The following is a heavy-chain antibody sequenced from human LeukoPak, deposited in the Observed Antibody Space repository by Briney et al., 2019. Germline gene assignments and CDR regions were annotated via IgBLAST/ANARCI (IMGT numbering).Heavy chain of an antibody. CDR1: GFMFSSNW. J-gene: IGHJ3*02. D-gene: IGHD6-13*01. CDR3: ARSYSSSFHDAFDI. Sequence: GGSLRLSCAASGFMFSSNWMSWVRQAPGKGLEWVSVIYSGGSTYFADSVKGRFTISRDNSKNTLYLQMNSLRAEDTAVYYCARSYSSSFHDAFDIWGQGTMVTVSS. CDR2: IYSGGST. V-gene: IGHV3-53*01.